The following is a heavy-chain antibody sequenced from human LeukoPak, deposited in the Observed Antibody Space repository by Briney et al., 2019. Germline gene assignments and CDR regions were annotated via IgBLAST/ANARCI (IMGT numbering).Heavy chain of an antibody. V-gene: IGHV1-18*01. CDR3: VRGSRISAELL. J-gene: IGHJ4*02. Sequence: ASAKVSCKAYVFTFSNSDINWVRQAPGQGLEWMGWINTNNGHTNFQPKFQGRVTLTSDTSTTTVYMEMRSLTPDDTGMYYCVRGSRISAELLWGQGTLVTVSS. CDR2: INTNNGHT. CDR1: VFTFSNSD. D-gene: IGHD3-10*01.